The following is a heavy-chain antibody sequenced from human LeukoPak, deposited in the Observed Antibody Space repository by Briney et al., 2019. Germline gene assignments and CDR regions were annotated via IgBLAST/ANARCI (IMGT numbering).Heavy chain of an antibody. V-gene: IGHV1-69*05. CDR2: IMPSVGTT. D-gene: IGHD3-3*01. CDR3: ARDIPRDFWSNFDY. Sequence: SVKVSLKATVGTFISYAINGVGQAPGQGREGVGRIMPSVGTTHYAENFQGRVTITTADSKSTDYMELSSLRSEDTAVYYCARDIPRDFWSNFDYWGQGTLVTVSS. CDR1: VGTFISYA. J-gene: IGHJ4*02.